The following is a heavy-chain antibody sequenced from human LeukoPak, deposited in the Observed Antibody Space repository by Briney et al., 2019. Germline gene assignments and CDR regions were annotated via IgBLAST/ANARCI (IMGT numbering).Heavy chain of an antibody. Sequence: ASVRVSCKTSGCTFTDYYIHWVRQAPGQGLEWMGWLNPGSGGTNYAQKFQGRVTMTRDTSITTAYMGLSSLTSDDTAVYHCARGGKAFATGAFDIWGQGTMVTVSS. D-gene: IGHD1-26*01. CDR2: LNPGSGGT. CDR1: GCTFTDYY. V-gene: IGHV1-2*02. J-gene: IGHJ3*02. CDR3: ARGGKAFATGAFDI.